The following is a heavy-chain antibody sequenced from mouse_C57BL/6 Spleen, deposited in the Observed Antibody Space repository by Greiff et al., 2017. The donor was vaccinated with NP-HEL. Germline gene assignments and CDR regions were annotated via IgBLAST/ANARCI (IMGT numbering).Heavy chain of an antibody. CDR1: GYAFSSYW. D-gene: IGHD2-4*01. CDR2: IYPGDGDT. V-gene: IGHV1-80*01. Sequence: QVQLQQSGAELVKPGASVKISCKASGYAFSSYWMNWVKQRPGKGLEWIGQIYPGDGDTNYNGKFKGKATLTADKSSSTAYMQLSSLTSEDSAVYFCARAANYDYDGGFDYWGQGTTLTVSS. J-gene: IGHJ2*01. CDR3: ARAANYDYDGGFDY.